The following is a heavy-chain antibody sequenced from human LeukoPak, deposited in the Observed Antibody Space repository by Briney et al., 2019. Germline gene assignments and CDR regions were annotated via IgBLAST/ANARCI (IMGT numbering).Heavy chain of an antibody. V-gene: IGHV4-61*09. CDR1: GGSISSGSYY. D-gene: IGHD6-19*01. J-gene: IGHJ4*02. Sequence: PSQTLSLTCTVSGGSISSGSYYWTWIRQPAGKGLEWIGHLYTRVTTIYNPSLQSRVTISADTSRHQFSLGLTSVTAADTAVYYCARAGGSVGWYGTIDSWGQGTLVTVSS. CDR3: ARAGGSVGWYGTIDS. CDR2: LYTRVTT.